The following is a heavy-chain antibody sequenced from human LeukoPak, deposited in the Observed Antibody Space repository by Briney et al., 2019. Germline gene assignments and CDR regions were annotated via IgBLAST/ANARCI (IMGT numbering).Heavy chain of an antibody. CDR3: AELGITMIGGV. CDR2: ISSSGSTI. CDR1: GFTFSSYE. V-gene: IGHV3-48*03. D-gene: IGHD3-10*02. J-gene: IGHJ6*04. Sequence: GGSLRLSCAASGFTFSSYEMNWVRQAPGKGLEGVSYISSSGSTIYYADSVKGGFTISRDNAKNSLYMQMNSLRAEDTAVYYCAELGITMIGGVWGKGTTVTISS.